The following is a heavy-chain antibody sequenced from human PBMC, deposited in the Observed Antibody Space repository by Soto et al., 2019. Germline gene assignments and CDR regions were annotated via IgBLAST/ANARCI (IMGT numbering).Heavy chain of an antibody. V-gene: IGHV1-69*01. CDR3: ARGGSCYTWFNEF. D-gene: IGHD3-22*01. CDR2: IIPVFQTA. J-gene: IGHJ4*02. Sequence: QEQLVQSGAEVNKPGSSVKVSCKASGGLFSSYPISWVRQVPEQGLEWMGGIIPVFQTAYYTQRLQGRVTMTADESTNTAYMELSSLRSEDTAIYYCARGGSCYTWFNEFWGQGTLVTVSS. CDR1: GGLFSSYP.